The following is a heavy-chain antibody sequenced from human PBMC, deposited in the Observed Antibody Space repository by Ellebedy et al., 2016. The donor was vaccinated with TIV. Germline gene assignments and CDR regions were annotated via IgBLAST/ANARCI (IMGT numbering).Heavy chain of an antibody. CDR1: GYTYTSLG. Sequence: SVKVSCXASGYTYTSLGISWVRQAPGQGLEWMGGIIPIFGTANYAQKFQGRVTITADKSTSTAYMELSSLRSEDTAVYYCAREGGSYASKAFDIWGQGTMVTVSS. D-gene: IGHD2-15*01. J-gene: IGHJ3*02. CDR3: AREGGSYASKAFDI. CDR2: IIPIFGTA. V-gene: IGHV1-69*06.